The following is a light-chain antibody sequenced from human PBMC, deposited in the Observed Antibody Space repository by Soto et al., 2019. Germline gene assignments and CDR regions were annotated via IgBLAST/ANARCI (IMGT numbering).Light chain of an antibody. Sequence: QSVLTQPPSAAGTPGQRVIISCSGGSSNIGSNTVNWYQQLPGTAPRLLIYSYNERPSGVPDRFSASKSGTSGSLAISVLLSEDEADYYCASWDDSLIGVIFGGGTKLTVL. J-gene: IGLJ2*01. CDR3: ASWDDSLIGVI. V-gene: IGLV1-44*01. CDR2: SYN. CDR1: SSNIGSNT.